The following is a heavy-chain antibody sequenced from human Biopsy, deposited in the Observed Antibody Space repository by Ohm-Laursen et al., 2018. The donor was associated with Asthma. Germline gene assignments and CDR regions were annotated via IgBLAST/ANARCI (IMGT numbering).Heavy chain of an antibody. CDR1: GFTFSNAW. J-gene: IGHJ4*02. V-gene: IGHV3-15*01. D-gene: IGHD2-8*01. CDR3: TTDALLYSSADY. CDR2: IKSKTDGGTT. Sequence: SLRLSCAAPGFTFSNAWMSWVRQAPGKGLEWVGRIKSKTDGGTTDYAAPVKGRFTISRDDSKNTLYLQMNSLKTEDTAVYYCTTDALLYSSADYWGQGTLVTVSS.